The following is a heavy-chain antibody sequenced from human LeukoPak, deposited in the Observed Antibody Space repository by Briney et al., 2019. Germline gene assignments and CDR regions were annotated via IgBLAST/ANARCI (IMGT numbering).Heavy chain of an antibody. D-gene: IGHD3-10*01. J-gene: IGHJ4*02. Sequence: ASVKVSCKASGYTFTSYYMHWVRQAPGQGLEWMGIINPSGGSTSYAQRFQGRVTMTRDTSTSTVYMELSSLRSEDTAVYSCARAPPYGSGGYYFDYWGQGILVTVSS. CDR1: GYTFTSYY. V-gene: IGHV1-46*01. CDR2: INPSGGST. CDR3: ARAPPYGSGGYYFDY.